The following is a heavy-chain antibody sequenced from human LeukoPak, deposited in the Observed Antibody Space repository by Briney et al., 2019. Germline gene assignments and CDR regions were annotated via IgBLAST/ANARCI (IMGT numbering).Heavy chain of an antibody. D-gene: IGHD5-24*01. CDR3: AKDKGGQNGYNHRSYYFDY. CDR2: ISWDGGST. V-gene: IGHV3-43D*03. J-gene: IGHJ4*02. Sequence: PGGSLRLSCAASGFTFDDYAMHWVRQAPGKGLEWVSLISWDGGSTYYADSVKGRFTISRDNSKNSLYLQMNSLRAEDTALYYCAKDKGGQNGYNHRSYYFDYWGQGTLVTVSS. CDR1: GFTFDDYA.